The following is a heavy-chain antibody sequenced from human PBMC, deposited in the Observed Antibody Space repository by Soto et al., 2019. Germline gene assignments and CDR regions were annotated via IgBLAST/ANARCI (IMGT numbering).Heavy chain of an antibody. Sequence: EVQLLESGGGLVQPGGSLRLSCADSGFTFSSYAMNWVRQAPGKGLEWVSVISGSGGSTYYADSVKGRFTISRDNSKNTLYLQMNSLRAEDTAVYYCAKRTTGWYFDLWGRGTLVTVSS. V-gene: IGHV3-23*01. CDR3: AKRTTGWYFDL. CDR2: ISGSGGST. CDR1: GFTFSSYA. J-gene: IGHJ2*01.